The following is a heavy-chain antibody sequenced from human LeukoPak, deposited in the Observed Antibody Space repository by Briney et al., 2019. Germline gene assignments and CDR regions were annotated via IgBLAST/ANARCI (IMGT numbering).Heavy chain of an antibody. J-gene: IGHJ4*02. Sequence: GGSLRLSCAASGFTFSSYAMSWVRQAPGKGLEWVSAISGSGGSTYYADSVEGRFTISRDNSKNTLYLQMNSLRAEDTAVYYCAKDLIYSSGWYTRVEYDYWGQGTMVTVSS. CDR3: AKDLIYSSGWYTRVEYDY. CDR1: GFTFSSYA. D-gene: IGHD6-19*01. V-gene: IGHV3-23*01. CDR2: ISGSGGST.